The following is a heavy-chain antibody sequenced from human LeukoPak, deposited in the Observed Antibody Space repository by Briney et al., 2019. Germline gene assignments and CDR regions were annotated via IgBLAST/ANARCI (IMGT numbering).Heavy chain of an antibody. D-gene: IGHD7-27*01. Sequence: SVKVSCKAPGGTFSSYAVSWVRQAPGQGLEWMGGIIPIFGTANYAQKFQGRVTITADESTSTAYMEPSSLRSEDTAVYYCARDGDSFNWGQGTLVTVSS. CDR3: ARDGDSFN. CDR2: IIPIFGTA. CDR1: GGTFSSYA. V-gene: IGHV1-69*13. J-gene: IGHJ4*02.